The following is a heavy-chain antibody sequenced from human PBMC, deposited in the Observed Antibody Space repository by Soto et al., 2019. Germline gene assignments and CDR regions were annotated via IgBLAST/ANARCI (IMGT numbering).Heavy chain of an antibody. Sequence: RSLTGAVYVGSFSGYYWSWIRQPPGKGLEWIGEINHSGSTNYNPSLKSRVTISVDTSKNQFSLKLSSVTAADTAVYYCARGALLLWFGELLPPYYYYGMDVWGQGTTVTVSS. D-gene: IGHD3-10*01. J-gene: IGHJ6*02. V-gene: IGHV4-34*01. CDR2: INHSGST. CDR3: ARGALLLWFGELLPPYYYYGMDV. CDR1: VGSFSGYY.